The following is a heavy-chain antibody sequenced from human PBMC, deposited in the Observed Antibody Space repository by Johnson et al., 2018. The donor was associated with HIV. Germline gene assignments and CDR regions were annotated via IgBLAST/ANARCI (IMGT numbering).Heavy chain of an antibody. D-gene: IGHD4-11*01. J-gene: IGHJ3*01. CDR2: ISGSAGST. CDR3: ATTLTTVTLYDAFDV. Sequence: VHLVESGGGVVRPGGSLRLSCAASGFTFDDYGMSWVRQAPGKGLEWVSGISGSAGSTYYTDSVKGRFTISRDNSKNKLFLQMNSLRVEDTALYYCATTLTTVTLYDAFDVWGQGTMVTVSS. CDR1: GFTFDDYG. V-gene: IGHV3-20*04.